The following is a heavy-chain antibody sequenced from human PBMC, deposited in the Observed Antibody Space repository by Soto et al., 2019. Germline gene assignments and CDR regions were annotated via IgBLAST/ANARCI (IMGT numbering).Heavy chain of an antibody. D-gene: IGHD5-18*01. J-gene: IGHJ6*02. CDR2: IYYSGST. CDR3: ARSPYSYGYDYYYGMDV. V-gene: IGHV4-30-4*01. Sequence: SLTCTVSGGSISSGDYYWSWIRQPPGKGLEWIGYIYYSGSTYYNPSLKSRVTISVDTSKNQFSLKLSSVTAADTAVYYCARSPYSYGYDYYYGMDVWGQGTTVTVSS. CDR1: GGSISSGDYY.